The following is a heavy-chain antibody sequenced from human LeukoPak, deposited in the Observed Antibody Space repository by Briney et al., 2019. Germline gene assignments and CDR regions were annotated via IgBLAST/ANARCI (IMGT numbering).Heavy chain of an antibody. J-gene: IGHJ3*02. Sequence: GESLKISCKGSGYSFTSYWIGWVRQMPGKGLEWMGIIYPGDSDTRYSPSFQGQVTISADKSIGTAYLQWSSLKASDTAMYYCAGRQDSVVVTASDDAFDIWGQGTMVTVSS. CDR1: GYSFTSYW. V-gene: IGHV5-51*01. CDR2: IYPGDSDT. D-gene: IGHD2-21*02. CDR3: AGRQDSVVVTASDDAFDI.